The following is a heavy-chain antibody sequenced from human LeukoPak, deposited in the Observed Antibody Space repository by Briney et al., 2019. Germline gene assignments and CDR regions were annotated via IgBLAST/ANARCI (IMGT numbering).Heavy chain of an antibody. CDR3: AREAYGGNSSDY. J-gene: IGHJ4*02. Sequence: PSETLSLTCTVSGGSISSYYWSWIRQPPGKGLEWIGYIYYSGSTNYNPSLKSRVTISVDTSKNQFSLKLSSVTAADTAVYYCAREAYGGNSSDYWGQGTLVTVSS. D-gene: IGHD4-23*01. CDR2: IYYSGST. CDR1: GGSISSYY. V-gene: IGHV4-59*01.